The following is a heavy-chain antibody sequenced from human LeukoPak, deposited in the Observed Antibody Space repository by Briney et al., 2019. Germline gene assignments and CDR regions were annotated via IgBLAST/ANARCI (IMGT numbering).Heavy chain of an antibody. V-gene: IGHV1-3*01. CDR2: INAGNHHT. Sequence: GASVKVSCKASGYSFINYTIHWVRQAPGHRLEWMGWINAGNHHTRHAQKFQGRVTFTRDTSASTACMGLNSLTSEDTAVYYCAREVSGSKRFDPWGQGTLVTVS. CDR3: AREVSGSKRFDP. CDR1: GYSFINYT. D-gene: IGHD5/OR15-5a*01. J-gene: IGHJ5*02.